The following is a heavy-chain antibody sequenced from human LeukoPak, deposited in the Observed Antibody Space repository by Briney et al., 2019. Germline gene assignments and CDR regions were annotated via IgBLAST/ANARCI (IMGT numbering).Heavy chain of an antibody. J-gene: IGHJ4*02. Sequence: PGGSLRLSCATSGFTFSSNWMHWVRQAPGKGLVWVSRINSDGSSTSYADSVKGRFTISRDNAKYTLYLQMNSLRAEDTAVYYCARSAAAAGTDWGQGTLVTVSS. CDR1: GFTFSSNW. CDR2: INSDGSST. V-gene: IGHV3-74*01. CDR3: ARSAAAAGTD. D-gene: IGHD6-13*01.